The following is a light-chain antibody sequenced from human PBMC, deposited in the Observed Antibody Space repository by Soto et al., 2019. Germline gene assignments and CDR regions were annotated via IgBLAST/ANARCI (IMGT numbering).Light chain of an antibody. CDR3: SSYTSSSTLDV. CDR2: DVS. J-gene: IGLJ1*01. CDR1: SSDLGGYNY. Sequence: QSALTQPASVSGSPGQSITISCTGTSSDLGGYNYVSWYQQHPGKAPKLIIYDVSDRPSGVSNRFSGSKSGSTASLTISGLQAEDEADYYCSSYTSSSTLDVFGTGTKVTVL. V-gene: IGLV2-14*03.